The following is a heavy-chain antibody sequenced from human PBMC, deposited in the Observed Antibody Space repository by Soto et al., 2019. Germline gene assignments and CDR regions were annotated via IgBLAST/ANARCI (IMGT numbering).Heavy chain of an antibody. CDR3: AANWNFGLNF. V-gene: IGHV3-11*03. D-gene: IGHD1-1*01. J-gene: IGHJ4*02. CDR1: GFDFSDFH. Sequence: LRLSCAGSGFDFSDFHISWVRQAPGKGLEWISYISSSLGHTDYADSVKGRFTISRDNAKSSVILEMSDLRSDDTAVYYCAANWNFGLNFWGQGTLVTVSS. CDR2: ISSSLGHT.